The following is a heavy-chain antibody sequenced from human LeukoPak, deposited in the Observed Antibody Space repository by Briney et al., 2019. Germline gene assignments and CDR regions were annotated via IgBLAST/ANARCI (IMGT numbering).Heavy chain of an antibody. V-gene: IGHV4-59*08. CDR3: ARHSTANVFDI. Sequence: PSETLSLTCTVSGGSISSYYWSWIRQPPGKGLEWIGYVYNSGSTNYSPSLKSRVIISVDTSKNQFSLKLRSVTAADTAVYYCARHSTANVFDIWGQGTMVTVSS. CDR2: VYNSGST. D-gene: IGHD6-13*01. J-gene: IGHJ3*02. CDR1: GGSISSYY.